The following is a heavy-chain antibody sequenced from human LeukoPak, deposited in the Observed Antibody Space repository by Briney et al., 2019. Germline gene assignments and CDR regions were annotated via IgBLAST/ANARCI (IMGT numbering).Heavy chain of an antibody. CDR2: ISSSGSAI. D-gene: IGHD2-8*01. CDR3: ARGYCSNGVCYRGGFDL. CDR1: GFTFRSYE. V-gene: IGHV3-48*03. Sequence: GGSLRLSCAASGFTFRSYEMNWVRQAPGKGPEWVSFISSSGSAIYYAASVKGRFTISRDNAKNSLYLQMNSLSAEDTALYYCARGYCSNGVCYRGGFDLWGQGTLVTVSS. J-gene: IGHJ5*02.